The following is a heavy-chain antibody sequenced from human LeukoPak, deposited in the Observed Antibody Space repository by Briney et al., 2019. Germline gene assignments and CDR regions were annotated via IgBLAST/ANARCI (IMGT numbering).Heavy chain of an antibody. D-gene: IGHD6-13*01. J-gene: IGHJ4*02. CDR1: GFTFSSYS. Sequence: QSGGSLRLSCAASGFTFSSYSMNWVRQAPGKGLGWVSYISSSSSTIYYADSVKGRFTISRDNAKNSLYLQMNSLRAEDTAVYYCARSEQLVPEGSDYWGQGTLVTVSS. CDR2: ISSSSSTI. V-gene: IGHV3-48*04. CDR3: ARSEQLVPEGSDY.